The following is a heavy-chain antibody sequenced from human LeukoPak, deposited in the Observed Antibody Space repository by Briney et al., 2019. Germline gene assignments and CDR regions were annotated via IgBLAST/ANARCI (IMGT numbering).Heavy chain of an antibody. CDR3: ARGGSSRYTITY. D-gene: IGHD5-12*01. V-gene: IGHV3-74*01. CDR1: GFIFRNYW. Sequence: GGSLRLSCAASGFIFRNYWMHWVRQVPGKGLVWVSRINSDGTNTTYADSVKGRFTISRDNAKNTLYLQMNSLRAEDTAVYYCARGGSSRYTITYWGQGTLDTVSS. CDR2: INSDGTNT. J-gene: IGHJ4*02.